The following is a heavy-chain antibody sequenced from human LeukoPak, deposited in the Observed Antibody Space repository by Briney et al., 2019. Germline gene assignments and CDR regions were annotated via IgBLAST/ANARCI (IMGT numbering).Heavy chain of an antibody. V-gene: IGHV4-4*02. CDR2: IYHSGGT. Sequence: SGTLSLTCAVSGGSISSKNWWSWVRQPPGKGLEWIGEIYHSGGTNYNPSLKSRVTISVDTSKNQFSLKLSSVTAADTAVYYCARHITVVTYYFDYWGQGTLVTVSS. D-gene: IGHD4-23*01. J-gene: IGHJ4*02. CDR3: ARHITVVTYYFDY. CDR1: GGSISSKNW.